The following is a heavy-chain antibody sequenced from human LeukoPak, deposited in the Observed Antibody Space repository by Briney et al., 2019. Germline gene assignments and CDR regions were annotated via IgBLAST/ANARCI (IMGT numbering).Heavy chain of an antibody. J-gene: IGHJ4*02. Sequence: GGSLRLSCTASGFTFKDYAMYWVRQAPGKGLEWVSGISWNSGTTDYADSVKGRFTVSRDNAKDSLYLQMNSLRLEDTAWYYCAKDPGRYVSKYYFDYWGRGTLVTVSS. CDR2: ISWNSGTT. CDR3: AKDPGRYVSKYYFDY. CDR1: GFTFKDYA. D-gene: IGHD2/OR15-2a*01. V-gene: IGHV3-9*01.